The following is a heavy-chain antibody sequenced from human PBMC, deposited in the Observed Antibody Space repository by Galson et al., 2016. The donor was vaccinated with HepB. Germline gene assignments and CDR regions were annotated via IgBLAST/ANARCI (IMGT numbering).Heavy chain of an antibody. CDR3: TRDPDWGYYMDV. Sequence: SLRLSCAASGFNFNNYWMRWVRQTPGEGLVWVSRINGDGSNTNYGDSVKGRFTISRDNAKNTLYLQMKSLRVEDTAVYYCTRDPDWGYYMDVWGKGTTVTVSS. CDR1: GFNFNNYW. D-gene: IGHD3-16*01. J-gene: IGHJ6*03. V-gene: IGHV3-74*01. CDR2: INGDGSNT.